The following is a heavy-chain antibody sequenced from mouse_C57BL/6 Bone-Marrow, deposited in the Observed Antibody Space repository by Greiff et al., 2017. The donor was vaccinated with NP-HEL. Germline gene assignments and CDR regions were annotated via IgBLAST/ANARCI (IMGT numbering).Heavy chain of an antibody. Sequence: EVQLQESGAELVKPGASVMFSCTASGFNIKDYYMHWVKQRPVQGLEWIGRIDPEDGETKYAPKFQGKATITADTSSNTAYLQLSSLTSEDTAVYYCARGDGWPWFAYWGQGTLVTVSA. CDR2: IDPEDGET. V-gene: IGHV14-2*01. CDR3: ARGDGWPWFAY. D-gene: IGHD2-3*01. J-gene: IGHJ3*01. CDR1: GFNIKDYY.